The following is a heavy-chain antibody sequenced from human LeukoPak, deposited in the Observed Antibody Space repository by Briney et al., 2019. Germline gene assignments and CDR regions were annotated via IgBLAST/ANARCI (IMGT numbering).Heavy chain of an antibody. J-gene: IGHJ6*03. CDR2: INHSGST. CDR1: GGSFSGYY. D-gene: IGHD4-17*01. CDR3: ARGGIYGDYKDYYYYYMDV. Sequence: SETLSLTCAVYGGSFSGYYWSWIRQPPGKGLEWIGEINHSGSTNYNPSLKSRVTISVDTSKNQFSLKLSSVTAADTAVYYCARGGIYGDYKDYYYYYMDVWGKGTTVTVSS. V-gene: IGHV4-34*01.